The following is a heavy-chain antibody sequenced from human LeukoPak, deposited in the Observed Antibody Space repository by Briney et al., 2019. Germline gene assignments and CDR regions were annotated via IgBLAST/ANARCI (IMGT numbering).Heavy chain of an antibody. Sequence: PSETLSLTCTVSGGSISSYYWSWIRQPPGKGLEWIGYIYYSGSTNYNPSLKSRVTISVDRSKNQFSLKLSSVTAADTAVYYCARDNPVFYAFDIWGQGTMVTVSS. V-gene: IGHV4-59*12. CDR3: ARDNPVFYAFDI. CDR2: IYYSGST. D-gene: IGHD2-21*01. J-gene: IGHJ3*02. CDR1: GGSISSYY.